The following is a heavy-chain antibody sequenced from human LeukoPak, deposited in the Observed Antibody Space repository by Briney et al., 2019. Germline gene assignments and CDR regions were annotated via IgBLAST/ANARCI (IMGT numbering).Heavy chain of an antibody. D-gene: IGHD1-26*01. V-gene: IGHV1-24*01. Sequence: ASVKVSCKVSGYTLTELSMHWVRQAPGKGLEWMGGFDLEDGETIYAQKFQGRVTMTEDTSTDTAYMELSSLRSEDTAVYYCATMSGSYSYFDYWGQGTLVTVSS. J-gene: IGHJ4*02. CDR1: GYTLTELS. CDR2: FDLEDGET. CDR3: ATMSGSYSYFDY.